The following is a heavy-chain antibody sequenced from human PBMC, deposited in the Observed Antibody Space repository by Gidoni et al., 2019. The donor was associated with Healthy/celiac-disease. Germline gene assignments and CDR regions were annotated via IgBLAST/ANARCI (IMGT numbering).Heavy chain of an antibody. V-gene: IGHV4-31*03. D-gene: IGHD6-13*01. CDR1: GGSISSGGYY. J-gene: IGHJ5*02. CDR2: IYYSGST. CDR3: ARTGIAAAGGLGWFDP. Sequence: QVQLQESGPGLVKPSQTLSLTCTVSGGSISSGGYYWSWIRQHPGTGLEWIGYIYYSGSTYYNPSLKSRVTISVDTSKNQFSLKLSSVTAADTAVYYCARTGIAAAGGLGWFDPGGQGTLVTVSS.